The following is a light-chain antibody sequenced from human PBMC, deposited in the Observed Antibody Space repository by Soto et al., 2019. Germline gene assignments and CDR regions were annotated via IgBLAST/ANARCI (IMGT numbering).Light chain of an antibody. CDR1: QSINNRY. J-gene: IGKJ3*01. Sequence: EIVLTQSPGTLSLSPGERATLSCRASQSINNRYLAWYQQKPGQAPRLLIYAASSRATGIPDRFSGSGSGTDFTLTISSLEHEDFAVYYCQQFGSSPGFTFGPGTKVDIK. CDR3: QQFGSSPGFT. V-gene: IGKV3-20*01. CDR2: AAS.